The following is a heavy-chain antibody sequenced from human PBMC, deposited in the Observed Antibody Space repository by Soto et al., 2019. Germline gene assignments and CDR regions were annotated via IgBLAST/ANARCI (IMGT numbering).Heavy chain of an antibody. CDR1: GFTLSNSL. D-gene: IGHD2-8*01. CDR3: ARDNGGYPNCFYP. Sequence: EVQLVESGGGLVQPGGSLRLSCAASGFTLSNSLMTWVRQAPGKGLEWVANIKQDGSEKYYVDSVKGRFSISRDNGRNSLYLQMNSLRADDTAVYFGARDNGGYPNCFYPWGQGTLVTVSS. V-gene: IGHV3-7*01. CDR2: IKQDGSEK. J-gene: IGHJ5*02.